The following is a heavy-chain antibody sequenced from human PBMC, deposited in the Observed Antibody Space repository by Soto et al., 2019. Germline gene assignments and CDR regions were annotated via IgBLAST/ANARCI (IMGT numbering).Heavy chain of an antibody. J-gene: IGHJ6*02. V-gene: IGHV3-21*01. D-gene: IGHD3-10*01. CDR2: ISSSSSYI. Sequence: PGGSLRLSCAASGFTFSSYSMNWVRQAPGKGLEGVSSISSSSSYIYYADSVKGRFNISRDNAKNSLYLQMNSLRAEDTAVYYCATYYGSGSYFPDHYYYGMDVWGQGTTVTVSS. CDR1: GFTFSSYS. CDR3: ATYYGSGSYFPDHYYYGMDV.